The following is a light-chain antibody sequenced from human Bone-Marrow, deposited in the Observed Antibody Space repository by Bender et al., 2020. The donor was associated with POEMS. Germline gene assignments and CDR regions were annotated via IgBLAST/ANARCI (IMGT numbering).Light chain of an antibody. CDR1: TSGFGIYDL. J-gene: IGLJ3*02. V-gene: IGLV2-23*01. CDR3: CSYAGSNSLV. CDR2: ETS. Sequence: QSALIQPASVSGSPGQSITISCTGTTSGFGIYDLVSWYQQYPGKVPKLILYETSKRPSGVSDRFSGSKSGNTASLTISGLQTEDEADYYCCSYAGSNSLVFGGGTKLTVL.